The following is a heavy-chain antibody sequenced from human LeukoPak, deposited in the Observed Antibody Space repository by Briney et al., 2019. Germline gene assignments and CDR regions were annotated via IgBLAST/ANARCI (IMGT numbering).Heavy chain of an antibody. D-gene: IGHD3-10*01. CDR2: INPNSGGT. J-gene: IGHJ4*02. CDR3: ARSFVLLWFGELSGYFDY. CDR1: GYTFTGDY. Sequence: GASVKVSCKASGYTFTGDYMHWVRQAPGEGGEWMGWINPNSGGTNYAQKFQGRVTMTRDTSISTAYMELSRLRSDDTAVYYCARSFVLLWFGELSGYFDYWGQGTLVTVSS. V-gene: IGHV1-2*02.